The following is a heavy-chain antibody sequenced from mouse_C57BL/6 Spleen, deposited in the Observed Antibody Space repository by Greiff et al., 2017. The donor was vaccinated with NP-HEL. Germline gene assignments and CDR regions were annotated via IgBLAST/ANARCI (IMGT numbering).Heavy chain of an antibody. D-gene: IGHD2-1*01. CDR3: ATLSYGNPDY. Sequence: EVQLQQSVAELVRPGASVKLSCTASGFNIKNNYMHWVKQRPEQGLEWIGRIDPANGNTKYAPKFQGKATITADTSSNPAYLQPSSLTSEDTAIYYCATLSYGNPDYWGQGTSVTVSS. CDR1: GFNIKNNY. J-gene: IGHJ4*01. CDR2: IDPANGNT. V-gene: IGHV14-3*01.